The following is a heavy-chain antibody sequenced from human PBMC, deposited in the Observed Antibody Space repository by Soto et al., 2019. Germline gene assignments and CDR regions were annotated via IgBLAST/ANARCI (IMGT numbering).Heavy chain of an antibody. Sequence: QVQLQESGPGLVKPSQTLSLTCTVSGGSISSSSYYWTWIRQHPGKGLEWIGYIFYTGSTYSNTSLKSQVSISVDTSKIQFSLNLSTVTAADTAVYYCARWWAYSSGWRGNAFDIWGQGTMVTVSS. J-gene: IGHJ3*02. CDR1: GGSISSSSYY. D-gene: IGHD6-19*01. CDR3: ARWWAYSSGWRGNAFDI. CDR2: IFYTGST. V-gene: IGHV4-31*01.